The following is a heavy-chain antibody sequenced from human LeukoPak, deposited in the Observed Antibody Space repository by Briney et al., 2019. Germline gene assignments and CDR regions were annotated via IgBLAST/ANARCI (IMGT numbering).Heavy chain of an antibody. J-gene: IGHJ4*02. CDR1: GYTFSSSY. CDR3: ARDSRYSSSWFPTTPYFDY. Sequence: ASVKVSCTASGYTFSSSYMHWVRQAPGLGLEWMGIINPSGGSTTYAQKFQGRVTMTRDTSTRTVYMELSSLRSEDTAVYYCARDSRYSSSWFPTTPYFDYWGQGTLVTVSS. D-gene: IGHD6-13*01. V-gene: IGHV1-46*01. CDR2: INPSGGST.